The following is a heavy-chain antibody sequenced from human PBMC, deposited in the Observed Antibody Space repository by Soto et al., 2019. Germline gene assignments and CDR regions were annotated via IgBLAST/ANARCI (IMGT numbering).Heavy chain of an antibody. Sequence: SETLSLTCAVYGGSFSGYYWSWIRQPPGKGLEWIGEINHSGSTNYNPSLKSRVTISVDTSKNQFSLKLSSVTAADTAVYYCARGRGGSHIAARPTSPGNWFDPWGQGTLVTVSS. CDR3: ARGRGGSHIAARPTSPGNWFDP. V-gene: IGHV4-34*01. CDR2: INHSGST. J-gene: IGHJ5*02. D-gene: IGHD6-6*01. CDR1: GGSFSGYY.